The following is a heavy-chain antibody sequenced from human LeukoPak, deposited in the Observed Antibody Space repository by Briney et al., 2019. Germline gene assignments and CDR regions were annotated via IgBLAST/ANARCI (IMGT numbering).Heavy chain of an antibody. V-gene: IGHV3-74*01. CDR2: INTDGSTT. J-gene: IGHJ4*02. D-gene: IGHD2-2*01. CDR1: GFTFSSYW. CDR3: ARSPYCSSTSCYQDY. Sequence: GGSLRLSCVASGFTFSSYWMHWVRQVPGKGLVWVSRINTDGSTTTYADSVKGRFTISRDNSKNTLYLQMNSLRAEDTAVYYCARSPYCSSTSCYQDYWGQGTLVTVSS.